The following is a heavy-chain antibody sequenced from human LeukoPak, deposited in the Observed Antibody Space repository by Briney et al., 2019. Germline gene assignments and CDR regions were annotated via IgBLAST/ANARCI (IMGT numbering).Heavy chain of an antibody. CDR1: GFTVSSNY. CDR3: AKVLTGYYYDSSGLDY. CDR2: IYSGGST. Sequence: GGSLRLSCAASGFTVSSNYMSWVRQAPGKGLEWVSVIYSGGSTYYADSVKGRFTISTDNSKNTLYLQMNSLRGEDTAVYYCAKVLTGYYYDSSGLDYWGQGTLVTVSS. V-gene: IGHV3-53*05. D-gene: IGHD3-22*01. J-gene: IGHJ4*02.